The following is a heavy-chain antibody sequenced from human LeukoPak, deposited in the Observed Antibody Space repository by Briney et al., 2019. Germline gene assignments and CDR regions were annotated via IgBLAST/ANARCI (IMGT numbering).Heavy chain of an antibody. J-gene: IGHJ5*02. CDR2: ISAYNGNT. CDR1: GYTFTSYG. D-gene: IGHD2-15*01. V-gene: IGHV1-18*01. Sequence: ASVKVSCKASGYTFTSYGISWVRQAPGQGLEWMGWISAYNGNTNYAQKLQGRVTMTTDTSTSTAYMELRSLRSDDTAVYYCARECSGGSCYPNWFDPWGRGTLVTVSS. CDR3: ARECSGGSCYPNWFDP.